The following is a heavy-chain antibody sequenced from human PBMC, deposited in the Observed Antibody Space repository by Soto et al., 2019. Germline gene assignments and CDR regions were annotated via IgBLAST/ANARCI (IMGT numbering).Heavy chain of an antibody. V-gene: IGHV4-34*01. CDR1: GGSLSNYY. CDR3: ARDAYGSGGFDI. D-gene: IGHD6-19*01. J-gene: IGHJ3*02. Sequence: QVQLQQWGAGLLRPSETLSLTCAVYGGSLSNYYWNWIRQFPGKGLEWLGESTDRGSTYYNPSLKSRVTISVDTSKNQFSLRLSSVTAADTAVYYCARDAYGSGGFDIWGQGTMVTVSS. CDR2: STDRGST.